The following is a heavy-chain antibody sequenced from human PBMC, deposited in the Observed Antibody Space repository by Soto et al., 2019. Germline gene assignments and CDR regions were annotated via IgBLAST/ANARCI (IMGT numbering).Heavy chain of an antibody. CDR1: GFTFSSYG. V-gene: IGHV3-33*01. J-gene: IGHJ6*02. Sequence: QVQLVESGGGVVQPGRSLRLSCAASGFTFSSYGMHWVRQAPGKGLEWVAVIRYDGSNKYYADSVKGRFTISRDNSKNTLYLQMNRLRAEDTAVYYCARDMRLPIPFPYYYYGMDVRGQGTTVTVSS. CDR3: ARDMRLPIPFPYYYYGMDV. CDR2: IRYDGSNK. D-gene: IGHD2-15*01.